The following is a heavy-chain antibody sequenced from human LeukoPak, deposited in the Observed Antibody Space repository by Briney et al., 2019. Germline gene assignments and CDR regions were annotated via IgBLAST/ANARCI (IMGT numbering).Heavy chain of an antibody. CDR2: IHSSGSI. V-gene: IGHV4-4*07. D-gene: IGHD2/OR15-2a*01. CDR3: ARGTFKDGLDV. CDR1: GGSISIFY. J-gene: IGHJ6*02. Sequence: MSSETLTLTCTVSGGSISIFYWSWIRQPAGKGLDWIGRIHSSGSINHNPPLKSRVTLSVDTSKNQFSLKLTSVAAADTAVYYCARGTFKDGLDVWGQGTTVTVSS.